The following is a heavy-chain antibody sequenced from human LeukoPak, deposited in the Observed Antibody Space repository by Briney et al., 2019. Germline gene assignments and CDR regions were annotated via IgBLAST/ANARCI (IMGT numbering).Heavy chain of an antibody. V-gene: IGHV3-23*01. Sequence: HAGGSLRLSCAASGFTSSSYAMSWVRQAPGKGLEWVSAISGSGGSTYYADSVKGRFTISRDNSKNTLYLQMNSLRAEDTAVYYCALGGPYGDYGLAIGAPPDYWGQGTLVAVSS. CDR2: ISGSGGST. CDR3: ALGGPYGDYGLAIGAPPDY. CDR1: GFTSSSYA. J-gene: IGHJ4*02. D-gene: IGHD4-17*01.